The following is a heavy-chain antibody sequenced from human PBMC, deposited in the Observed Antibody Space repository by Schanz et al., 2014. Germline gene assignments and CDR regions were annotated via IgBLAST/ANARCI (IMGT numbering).Heavy chain of an antibody. Sequence: EVQLLASGGGLVQPGGSLRLTCLTSGFTFTDHAMSWVRQAPGKGLEWVSTISGLGEATFYSDSVKGRFTISRDNSKNLVVLQMNSLRVDDTAVYYCTKEDATALWYFEQWGQGTLVTVSS. J-gene: IGHJ4*02. V-gene: IGHV3-23*01. D-gene: IGHD6-13*01. CDR3: TKEDATALWYFEQ. CDR2: ISGLGEAT. CDR1: GFTFTDHA.